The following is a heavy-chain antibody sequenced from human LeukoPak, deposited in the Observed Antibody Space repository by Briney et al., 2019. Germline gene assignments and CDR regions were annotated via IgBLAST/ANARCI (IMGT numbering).Heavy chain of an antibody. D-gene: IGHD3-10*01. CDR2: IYSGGGT. CDR1: GFTFSSNY. CDR3: ARDRPSMVRGVMVGMDV. V-gene: IGHV3-66*01. J-gene: IGHJ6*02. Sequence: GGSLRLSCAASGFTFSSNYMSWVRQAPGKGLEWVAGIYSGGGTYYADSVKGRFTISRDNSKNTLYLQMNSLRAEDTAVYYCARDRPSMVRGVMVGMDVWGQGTTVTVSS.